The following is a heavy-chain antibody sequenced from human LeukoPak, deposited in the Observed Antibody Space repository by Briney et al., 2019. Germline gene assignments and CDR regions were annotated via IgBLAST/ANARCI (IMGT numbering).Heavy chain of an antibody. J-gene: IGHJ4*02. Sequence: PGGSLRLSCAASGFTFTTYWMHWVRQAPGKGLVWVSRINSDGSSTTYADSVKGRFTISRGNAKNTLYLQMNSLRAEDTAMYYCARVFSGWYFYFDSWGQGTLVTVSS. CDR3: ARVFSGWYFYFDS. CDR1: GFTFTTYW. CDR2: INSDGSST. D-gene: IGHD6-19*01. V-gene: IGHV3-74*01.